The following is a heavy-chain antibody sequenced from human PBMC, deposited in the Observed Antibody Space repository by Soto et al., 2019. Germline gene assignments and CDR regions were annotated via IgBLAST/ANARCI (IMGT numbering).Heavy chain of an antibody. J-gene: IGHJ4*02. CDR2: IYRTGST. V-gene: IGHV4-4*02. CDR3: ASRDPGTSVDY. CDR1: GGSFTSNNC. D-gene: IGHD1-7*01. Sequence: PSETLSLTCAVSGGSFTSNNCWTWVRRPPGRGLEWIGEIYRTGSTNYNPSLKSRVTITLDKSENQFSLKVTSLTAADTAVYYCASRDPGTSVDYWGQGTLVTVSS.